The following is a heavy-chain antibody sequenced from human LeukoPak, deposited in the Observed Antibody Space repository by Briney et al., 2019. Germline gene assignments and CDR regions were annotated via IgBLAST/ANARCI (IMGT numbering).Heavy chain of an antibody. D-gene: IGHD2-15*01. Sequence: SETLSLTCAVYGGSFSGYYWSWIRQPPGKGLEWIGEIKHSGSTNYNPSLKSRVTISVDTSKNQFSLKLSSVTAADTAVYYCARGQSLGYCSGGSCYHYFDYWGQGTLVTVSS. CDR1: GGSFSGYY. V-gene: IGHV4-34*01. J-gene: IGHJ4*02. CDR3: ARGQSLGYCSGGSCYHYFDY. CDR2: IKHSGST.